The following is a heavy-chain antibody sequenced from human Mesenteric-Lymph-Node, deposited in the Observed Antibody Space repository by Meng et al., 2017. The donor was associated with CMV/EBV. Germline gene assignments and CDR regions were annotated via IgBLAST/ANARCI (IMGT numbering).Heavy chain of an antibody. CDR3: VRYYGSGTYYDY. CDR1: GGSFSSVSYY. CDR2: IYNTGRT. V-gene: IGHV4-61*01. D-gene: IGHD3-10*01. J-gene: IGHJ4*02. Sequence: CTVSGGSFSSVSYYWSWIRQPPGRELEWIGYIYNTGRTNYNPSLKSRVTISLDTSKNQFSLNLSSVTAADTAVYYCVRYYGSGTYYDYWGQGTLVTVSS.